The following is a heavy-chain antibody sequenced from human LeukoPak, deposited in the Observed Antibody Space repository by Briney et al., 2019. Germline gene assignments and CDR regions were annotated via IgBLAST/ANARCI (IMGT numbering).Heavy chain of an antibody. CDR1: GDSVSRNSDA. V-gene: IGHV6-1*01. CDR2: TYYRSKWYN. J-gene: IGHJ6*02. D-gene: IGHD6-13*01. Sequence: SQTLSLLYAISGDSVSRNSDAWNWIRQSPSRGLEWLGRTYYRSKWYNDYAVSVKSRITINPDTSKNQFSLQLNSVIPEDTAVYYCAREGIPGIAVAGPPDYYNAIDAWGQGTTVTVSS. CDR3: AREGIPGIAVAGPPDYYNAIDA.